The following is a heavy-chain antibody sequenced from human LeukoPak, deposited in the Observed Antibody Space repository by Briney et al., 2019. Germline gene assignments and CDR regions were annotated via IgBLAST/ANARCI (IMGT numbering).Heavy chain of an antibody. D-gene: IGHD6-13*01. CDR1: GFTFDDYA. CDR2: ISWNSGSI. J-gene: IGHJ6*02. V-gene: IGHV3-9*01. Sequence: GGSLRLSCAASGFTFDDYAMHWVRQAPGKGLEWVSGISWNSGSIGYADSVKGRFTISRDNAKNSLYLQMNSLRAEDTALYYCAREGYSSSWYGYYYYGMDVWGQGTTVTVSS. CDR3: AREGYSSSWYGYYYYGMDV.